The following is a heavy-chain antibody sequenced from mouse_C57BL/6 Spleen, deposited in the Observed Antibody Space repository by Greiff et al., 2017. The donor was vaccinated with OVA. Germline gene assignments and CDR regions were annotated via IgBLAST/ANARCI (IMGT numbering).Heavy chain of an antibody. J-gene: IGHJ3*01. V-gene: IGHV1-61*01. CDR3: ARSNDSDYLLAY. D-gene: IGHD2-5*01. CDR1: GYTFTSYW. Sequence: VQLQQPGAELVRPGSSVKLSCKASGYTFTSYWMDWVKQRPGQGLEWIGNIYPSDSETHYNQKFKDKATLTVDKSSSTAYMQLSSLTSDDSAVYYCARSNDSDYLLAYWGQGTLVTVSA. CDR2: IYPSDSET.